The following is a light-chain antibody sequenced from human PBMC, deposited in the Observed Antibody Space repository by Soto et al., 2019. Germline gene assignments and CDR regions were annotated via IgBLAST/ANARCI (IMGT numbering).Light chain of an antibody. V-gene: IGLV6-57*04. CDR1: SGSIASNY. J-gene: IGLJ1*01. CDR3: HSYYNNNHV. Sequence: NFMLTQPHSVSESPGKTVTISCTRSSGSIASNYVQWYQQRPGSAPSTVIYDTYQRPSGVPDRFSGSIDSSSNSASLTISGLQTDDGADYYCHSYYNNNHVFGTWPNVTVL. CDR2: DTY.